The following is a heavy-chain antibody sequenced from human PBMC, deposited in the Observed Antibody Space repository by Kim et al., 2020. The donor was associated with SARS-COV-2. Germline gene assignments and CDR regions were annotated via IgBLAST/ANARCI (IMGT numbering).Heavy chain of an antibody. D-gene: IGHD3-22*01. CDR3: ARIGRGVYDSSGYYQAVKYFVY. J-gene: IGHJ4*02. Sequence: SVKVSCKASGGTFSSYPINWVRQAPGQGLEWMGGFIPIFGAANYAQKFQGRLTITADASTSTAYMELHSLRSEDTAAYYCARIGRGVYDSSGYYQAVKYFVYWGQGTLVTVSP. CDR1: GGTFSSYP. V-gene: IGHV1-69*13. CDR2: FIPIFGAA.